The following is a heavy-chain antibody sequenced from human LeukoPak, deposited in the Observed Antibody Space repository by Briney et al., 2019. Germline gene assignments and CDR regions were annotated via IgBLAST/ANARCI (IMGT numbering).Heavy chain of an antibody. CDR1: GFTFSSYA. V-gene: IGHV3-30-3*02. Sequence: GRSLRLSCAASGFTFSSYAMHWVRQAPGKGLEWVAVISYDGSNKYYADSVKGRFTTSRDNSKNTLYLQMNSLRVEDAAVYYCAKSSSWDWQYFHHWGQGTLVTVSS. D-gene: IGHD2-2*01. CDR2: ISYDGSNK. J-gene: IGHJ1*01. CDR3: AKSSSWDWQYFHH.